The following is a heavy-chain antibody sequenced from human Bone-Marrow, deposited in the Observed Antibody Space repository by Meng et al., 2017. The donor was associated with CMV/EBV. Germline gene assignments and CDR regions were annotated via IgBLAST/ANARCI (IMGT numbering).Heavy chain of an antibody. CDR2: INPNSGGT. D-gene: IGHD3-10*01. V-gene: IGHV1-2*02. Sequence: ASVKVSCKASGYTFTGYYMHWVRQAPGQGLEWMGWINPNSGGTNYAQKFQGRVTMTRDTSISTAYMELSRLRSEDTAVYYCARAYGAPSPSGWMVRGGMDVWGQGTTVTVSS. CDR3: ARAYGAPSPSGWMVRGGMDV. J-gene: IGHJ6*02. CDR1: GYTFTGYY.